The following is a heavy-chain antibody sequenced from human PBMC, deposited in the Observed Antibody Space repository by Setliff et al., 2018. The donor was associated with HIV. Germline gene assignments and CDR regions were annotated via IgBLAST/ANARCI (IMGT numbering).Heavy chain of an antibody. CDR1: GYTFTSYG. J-gene: IGHJ3*02. D-gene: IGHD6-13*01. V-gene: IGHV1-18*01. CDR3: ARDQTGVAAAAFGGGSAWSDEGFDI. Sequence: ASVKVSCKASGYTFTSYGISWVRQAPGQGLEWMGWISAYNDNIPAYAQKFQGRVTFTADESTSTAYMELSSLSSEDTAVYHCARDQTGVAAAAFGGGSAWSDEGFDIWGQGTMVTVSS. CDR2: ISAYNDNIP.